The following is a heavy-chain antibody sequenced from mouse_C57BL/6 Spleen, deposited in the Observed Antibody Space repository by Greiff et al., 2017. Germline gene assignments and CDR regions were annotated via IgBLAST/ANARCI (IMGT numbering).Heavy chain of an antibody. Sequence: EVQLVESEGGLVQPGSSMKLSCTASGFTFSDYYMAWVRQVPEKGLEWVANINYDGSSTYYLDSLKSRFIISRDNAKNILYLQMSSLKSEDTATYYCARFCGYDDYAMDYWGQGTSVTVSS. J-gene: IGHJ4*01. CDR3: ARFCGYDDYAMDY. CDR1: GFTFSDYY. D-gene: IGHD2-2*01. V-gene: IGHV5-16*01. CDR2: INYDGSST.